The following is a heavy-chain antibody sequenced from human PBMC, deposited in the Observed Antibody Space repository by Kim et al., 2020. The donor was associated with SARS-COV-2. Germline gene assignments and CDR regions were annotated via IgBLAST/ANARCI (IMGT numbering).Heavy chain of an antibody. J-gene: IGHJ4*02. V-gene: IGHV4-30-2*01. CDR1: GGSISSGGYS. CDR2: IYHSGST. CDR3: ARGGAMVRGVILRGGTFDY. D-gene: IGHD3-10*01. Sequence: SETLSLTCAVSGGSISSGGYSWSWIRQPPGKGLEWIGYIYHSGSTYYNPSLKSRVTISVDRSKNQFSLKLSSVTAADTAVYYCARGGAMVRGVILRGGTFDYWGQGTLVTVSS.